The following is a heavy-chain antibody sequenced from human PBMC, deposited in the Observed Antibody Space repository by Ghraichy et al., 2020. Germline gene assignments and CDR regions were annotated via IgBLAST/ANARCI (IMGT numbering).Heavy chain of an antibody. Sequence: SETLSLTCAVYGGSFSGYYWSWIRQRPGPGQEWIGEINHSGSTTSNPSLKRRVTISVDTSKNQFSLTLSSVTATDTAVYYCARGDCSSTSCYSAEYFQHWGPGTLVTVSS. D-gene: IGHD2-2*02. J-gene: IGHJ1*01. CDR1: GGSFSGYY. CDR2: INHSGST. V-gene: IGHV4-34*01. CDR3: ARGDCSSTSCYSAEYFQH.